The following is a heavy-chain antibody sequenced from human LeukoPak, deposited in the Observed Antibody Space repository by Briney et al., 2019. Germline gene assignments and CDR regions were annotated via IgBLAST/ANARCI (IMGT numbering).Heavy chain of an antibody. CDR2: ISSSSSYI. CDR3: ARGGGGYHSYGSYYYYYYMDV. J-gene: IGHJ6*03. D-gene: IGHD5-18*01. CDR1: GFTFSSYS. Sequence: PGGSLRLSCAASGFTFSSYSMNWVRQAPGKGLEWVSSISSSSSYIYYADSVKGRFTISRDNAKNSLYLQMNSLRAEDTAVYYCARGGGGYHSYGSYYYYYYMDVWGKGTTVTISS. V-gene: IGHV3-21*01.